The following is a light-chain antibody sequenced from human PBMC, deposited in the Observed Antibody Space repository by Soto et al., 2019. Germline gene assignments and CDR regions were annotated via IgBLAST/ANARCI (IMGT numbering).Light chain of an antibody. J-gene: IGKJ4*01. Sequence: IQLTQSPSSLSAYVGDTVTITCRARQSINNYVNWYQQKPGKAPELLIYAASTLQTGVPSRFSGSRSGTDFTLTITNLQPEDSAAYHCQQTYTSPRTFGGGTNVDI. CDR2: AAS. CDR3: QQTYTSPRT. CDR1: QSINNY. V-gene: IGKV1-39*01.